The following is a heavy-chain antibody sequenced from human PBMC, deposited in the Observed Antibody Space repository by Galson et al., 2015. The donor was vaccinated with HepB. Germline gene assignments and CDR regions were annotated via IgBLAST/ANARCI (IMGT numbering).Heavy chain of an antibody. CDR3: ARGPAAGSGMLFDY. Sequence: SVKVSCKASGGTFRNYVISWVRQAPGQGLEWIRGISPIFGTANYAPKFLGRATLIANESTNTVYIELRSLRSEDTAVYYCARGPAAGSGMLFDYWGQGTLVTVSS. J-gene: IGHJ4*02. CDR1: GGTFRNYV. CDR2: ISPIFGTA. D-gene: IGHD2-2*01. V-gene: IGHV1-69*13.